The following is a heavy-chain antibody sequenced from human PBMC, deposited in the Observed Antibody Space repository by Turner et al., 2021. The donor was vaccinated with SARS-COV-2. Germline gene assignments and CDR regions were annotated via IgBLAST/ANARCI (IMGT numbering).Heavy chain of an antibody. CDR3: ASPGGNSGWFFAYDI. J-gene: IGHJ3*02. CDR2: IYYSGST. CDR1: VGSISSSSYY. V-gene: IGHV4-39*01. Sequence: QLQLQESGPGLVKPSATLSLTCTVSVGSISSSSYYWGWIRQPPGKGLEWIGSIYYSGSTYYNPSFKSRVTISVDTSKNQFSLKLNCVTAADTAVYYCASPGGNSGWFFAYDIWGQGTMVTVSS. D-gene: IGHD6-19*01.